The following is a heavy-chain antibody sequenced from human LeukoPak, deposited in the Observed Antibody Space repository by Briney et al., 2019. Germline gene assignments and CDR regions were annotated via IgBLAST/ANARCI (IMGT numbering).Heavy chain of an antibody. CDR3: VKSARRNGGN. D-gene: IGHD1-14*01. V-gene: IGHV3-11*06. CDR2: ISSSSSDT. CDR1: GFTFTDWY. Sequence: GGSLRLSCAASGFTFTDWYMSCIRQAPGKGLQWLSYISSSSSDTSYADSVRGRFTISRDNAKKSAYLQMNSLRAEDTAIYYCVKSARRNGGNWGQGTLVTVSS. J-gene: IGHJ4*02.